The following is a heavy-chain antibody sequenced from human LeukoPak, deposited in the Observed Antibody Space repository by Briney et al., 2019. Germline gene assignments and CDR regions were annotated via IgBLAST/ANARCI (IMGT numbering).Heavy chain of an antibody. CDR1: GFTFSSYG. V-gene: IGHV3-30*18. J-gene: IGHJ4*02. CDR3: AKGSDYPDN. Sequence: GGSLRLSCAASGFTFSSYGMHWVRQAPGKGLEWVAVISYDGSNKYYADSVKGRFTISRDNSKNTLYLQTNSLRAEDTCVYYCAKGSDYPDNWGQGTLVTVSS. CDR2: ISYDGSNK.